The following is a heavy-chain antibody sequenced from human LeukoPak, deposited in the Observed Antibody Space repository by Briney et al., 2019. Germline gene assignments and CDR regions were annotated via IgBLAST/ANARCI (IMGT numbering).Heavy chain of an antibody. J-gene: IGHJ4*02. CDR2: IYYSGST. D-gene: IGHD2-15*01. CDR1: GGSISSSSYY. V-gene: IGHV4-39*07. CDR3: ARDCSGGSCYTA. Sequence: SETLSLTCTVSGGSISSSSYYWGWIRQPPGKGLEWIGSIYYSGSTYYNPSLKSRVTISVDTSKNQFSLKLSSVTAADTAVYYCARDCSGGSCYTAWGQGTLVTVSS.